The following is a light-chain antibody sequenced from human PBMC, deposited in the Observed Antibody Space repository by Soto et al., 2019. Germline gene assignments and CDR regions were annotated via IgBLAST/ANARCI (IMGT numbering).Light chain of an antibody. V-gene: IGKV4-1*01. CDR3: QQHYSPST. CDR2: WAS. J-gene: IGKJ1*01. CDR1: QSILYSSSNKNY. Sequence: DIVMTQSPDSLAVSLGERATINCKSSQSILYSSSNKNYLAWYQQKPGQPPKLLIYWASTRESGVPDRFSGSGSGTDFTLTISSLQAEDVAIYYCQQHYSPSTFGQGTKVEIK.